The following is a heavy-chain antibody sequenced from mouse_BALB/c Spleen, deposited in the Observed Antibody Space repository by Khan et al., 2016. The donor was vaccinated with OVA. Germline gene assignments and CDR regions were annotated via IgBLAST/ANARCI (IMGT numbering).Heavy chain of an antibody. V-gene: IGHV3-8*02. CDR2: ISYSGST. J-gene: IGHJ2*01. CDR3: ASSINWSYDY. Sequence: EVQLQESGPSLVKPSQTLSLTCTVTGDSITSGYWNWIRKFPGNKLEYMGYISYSGSTYYNPSIKSRISITRDTSQYQSYLQLNSVTTEDTAAVYCASSINWSYDYLRQPTTLTVSS. CDR1: GDSITSGY. D-gene: IGHD4-1*01.